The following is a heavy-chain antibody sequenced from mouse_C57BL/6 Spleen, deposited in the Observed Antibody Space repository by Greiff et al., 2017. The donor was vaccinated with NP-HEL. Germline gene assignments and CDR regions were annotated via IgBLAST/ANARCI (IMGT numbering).Heavy chain of an antibody. J-gene: IGHJ2*01. Sequence: QVQLQQSGPELVKPGAPVKISCKASGYAFSSSWMNWVKQRPGKGLEWIGRIYPGDGDTNYNGKFKGKATLTADKSSSTAYMQLSSLTSEDSAVYFGARGEDDGYFDYWGQGTTLTVSS. CDR3: ARGEDDGYFDY. CDR2: IYPGDGDT. V-gene: IGHV1-82*01. CDR1: GYAFSSSW. D-gene: IGHD2-3*01.